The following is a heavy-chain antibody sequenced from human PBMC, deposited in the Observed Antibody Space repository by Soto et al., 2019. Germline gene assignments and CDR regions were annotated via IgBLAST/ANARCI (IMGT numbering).Heavy chain of an antibody. Sequence: GGSLRLSCAASGFTFSSYGMHWVRQAPGKGLEWVAVISYDGSNKYYADSVKGRFTISRDNSKNTLYLQMNSLRAEDTAVYYCAKDHGSGYFDYWGQGTLVTVSS. CDR2: ISYDGSNK. J-gene: IGHJ4*02. CDR3: AKDHGSGYFDY. V-gene: IGHV3-30*18. CDR1: GFTFSSYG.